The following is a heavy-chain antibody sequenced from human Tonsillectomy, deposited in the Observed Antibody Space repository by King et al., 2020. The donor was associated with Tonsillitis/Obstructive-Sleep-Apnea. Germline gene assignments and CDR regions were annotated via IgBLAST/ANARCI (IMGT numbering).Heavy chain of an antibody. D-gene: IGHD2-15*01. Sequence: VQLVESGGGLVKPGGSLRLSCAASGFTFSTYSMNWVRQAPGKGLEWVSSISSSSSYIYYADSVKGRFTISRDNAKNSLYLQMNSLRAEDTAVYYCARDWPCSAGSCYSGWGQGTLVTVSS. CDR1: GFTFSTYS. CDR3: ARDWPCSAGSCYSG. CDR2: ISSSSSYI. J-gene: IGHJ4*02. V-gene: IGHV3-21*01.